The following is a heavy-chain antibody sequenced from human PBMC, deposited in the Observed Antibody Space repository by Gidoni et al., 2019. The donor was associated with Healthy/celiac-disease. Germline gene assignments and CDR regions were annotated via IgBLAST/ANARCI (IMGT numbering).Heavy chain of an antibody. CDR1: GFTFSSYD. Sequence: EVQLVESGGGLVQPGGSLRLSCAASGFTFSSYDMHWGRQATGKGLEWVSAIGTAGDTYYPGSVKGRFTISRENAKNSLYLKMNSLRAGDTAVYYCARAGGVGSFDYWGQGTLVTVSS. CDR3: ARAGGVGSFDY. V-gene: IGHV3-13*01. J-gene: IGHJ4*02. CDR2: IGTAGDT. D-gene: IGHD1-26*01.